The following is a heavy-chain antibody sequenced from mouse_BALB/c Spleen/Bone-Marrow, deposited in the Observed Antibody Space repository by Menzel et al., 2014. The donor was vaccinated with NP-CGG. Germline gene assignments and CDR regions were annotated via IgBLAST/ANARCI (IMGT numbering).Heavy chain of an antibody. D-gene: IGHD2-1*01. CDR3: ARGNYGNYVDYFDY. CDR2: INSNGGST. J-gene: IGHJ2*01. V-gene: IGHV5-6-3*01. Sequence: EVKVVESGGGLVQPGGSLKLSCAASGFTFXSYGMSWVRQTPDKRLELVASINSNGGSTYYPDSVKGRFTISRDNAKNTLSLQMSRLKSEDTAMYYCARGNYGNYVDYFDYWGQGTTLTVSS. CDR1: GFTFXSYG.